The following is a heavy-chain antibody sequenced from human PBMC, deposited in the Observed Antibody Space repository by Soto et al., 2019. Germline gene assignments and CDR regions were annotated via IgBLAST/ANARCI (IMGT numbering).Heavy chain of an antibody. V-gene: IGHV1-69*06. CDR3: ARVDRDGYNNDYFDY. D-gene: IGHD4-4*01. CDR1: GGTFSSYA. CDR2: IIPIFGTA. J-gene: IGHJ4*02. Sequence: QVQLVQSGAEVKKPGSSVKVSCKASGGTFSSYAISWVRQAPGQGLEWMGGIIPIFGTANYAQKFQGRVTITVDKSTSTAYMELSSLRSEDTAVYYCARVDRDGYNNDYFDYWGQGTLVTVSS.